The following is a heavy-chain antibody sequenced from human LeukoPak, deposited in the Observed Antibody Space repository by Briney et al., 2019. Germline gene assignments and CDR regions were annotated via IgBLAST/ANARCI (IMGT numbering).Heavy chain of an antibody. CDR2: IKQDGGER. D-gene: IGHD6-25*01. CDR3: ARDLYNSASK. J-gene: IGHJ4*02. Sequence: PGGSLRLSCAASGFTFSSSWMTWVRQAPGKGLEWVANIKQDGGERYYVDSVKGRFTISRDNAKNSLYLQMNSLRAEDTAVYYCARDLYNSASKWGQGTLVTVSS. CDR1: GFTFSSSW. V-gene: IGHV3-7*03.